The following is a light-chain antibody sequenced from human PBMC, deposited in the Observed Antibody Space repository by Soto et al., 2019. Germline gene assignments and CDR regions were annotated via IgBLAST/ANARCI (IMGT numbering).Light chain of an antibody. CDR2: KAS. J-gene: IGKJ1*01. V-gene: IGKV1-5*03. CDR3: QQYSSYSRT. CDR1: QSINTW. Sequence: DIQMTQSPSTLSASVGATVNITCRASQSINTWLAWYQQKPGKAPNLLIYKASSLGNGVPSRFSGSGSGTEFSLTISSLQHDDLTTYYCQQYSSYSRTFGQGTKVEIK.